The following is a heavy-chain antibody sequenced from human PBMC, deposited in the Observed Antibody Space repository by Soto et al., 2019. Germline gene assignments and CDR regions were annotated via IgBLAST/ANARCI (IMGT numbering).Heavy chain of an antibody. CDR2: IYWDDDK. D-gene: IGHD5-18*01. Sequence: QITLRESGPTLVKPTQTLTLTCTFSGFSLSTGAVGVGWIRQPPGKALEWLALIYWDDDKRYSPSLKTRLTITKDTSNNQVVLTMTNMDPVDTATYYCEHGSGYSYEGANAFDIWGQGTMVSVSS. V-gene: IGHV2-5*02. CDR3: EHGSGYSYEGANAFDI. J-gene: IGHJ3*02. CDR1: GFSLSTGAVG.